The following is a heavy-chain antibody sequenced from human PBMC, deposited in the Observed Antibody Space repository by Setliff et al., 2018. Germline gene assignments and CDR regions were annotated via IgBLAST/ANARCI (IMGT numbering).Heavy chain of an antibody. CDR1: GGSINSGVYY. V-gene: IGHV4-39*01. CDR2: IYHGGDT. J-gene: IGHJ4*02. CDR3: ARTGTYRYFDY. Sequence: PSETLSLTCTVSGGSINSGVYYWGWIRQPPGKGLEWIGRIYHGGDTYYNASLNSRLTISVDTSKNQFSLKLRSVTAADTAVYYCARTGTYRYFDYWGQGALVTVSS. D-gene: IGHD1-1*01.